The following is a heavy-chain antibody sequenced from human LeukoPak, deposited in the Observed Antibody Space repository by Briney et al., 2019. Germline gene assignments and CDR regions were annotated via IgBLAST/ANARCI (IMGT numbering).Heavy chain of an antibody. CDR3: ARGQERVRDYDFWSGYRELWFDP. D-gene: IGHD3-3*01. J-gene: IGHJ5*02. V-gene: IGHV4-34*01. CDR2: INHSGST. Sequence: SETLSLTCAVYGGSFSGFYWSWIRQPPGKGLEWIGEINHSGSTNYNPSLKSRVTISVDTSKNQFSLKLSSVTAADTAVYYCARGQERVRDYDFWSGYRELWFDPWGQGTLVTVSS. CDR1: GGSFSGFY.